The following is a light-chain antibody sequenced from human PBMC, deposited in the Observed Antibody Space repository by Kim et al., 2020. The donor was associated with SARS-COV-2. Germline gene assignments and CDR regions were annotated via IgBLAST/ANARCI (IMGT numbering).Light chain of an antibody. CDR2: AAS. J-gene: IGKJ2*03. V-gene: IGKV3-20*01. Sequence: EIVLTQSPGTLSLSPGERATLSCRASRSVSSSDLAWYQQKPGQAPRLLIYAASSRATGIPDRFSGSGSWTEFTLTISGLEPGDFAVYYWQHNGSPYSFGQGTKLEI. CDR1: RSVSSSD. CDR3: QHNGSPYS.